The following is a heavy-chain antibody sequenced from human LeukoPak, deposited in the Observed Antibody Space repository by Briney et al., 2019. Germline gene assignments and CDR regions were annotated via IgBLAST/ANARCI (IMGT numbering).Heavy chain of an antibody. J-gene: IGHJ4*02. V-gene: IGHV1-3*03. CDR1: GYTFTSYA. Sequence: ASVKVSCKASGYTFTSYAMHWVRQAPGQRLEWMGWINAGNGNTKYSQEFQGRVTITRDTSASTAYMELSSLRSEDMAVYYCAREYYDSSGYIPFDYWGQGTLVTVSS. D-gene: IGHD3-22*01. CDR3: AREYYDSSGYIPFDY. CDR2: INAGNGNT.